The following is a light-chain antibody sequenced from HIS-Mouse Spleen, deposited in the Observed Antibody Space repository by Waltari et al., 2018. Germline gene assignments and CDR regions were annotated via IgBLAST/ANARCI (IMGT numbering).Light chain of an antibody. CDR2: DAS. J-gene: IGLJ2*01. Sequence: SYVLTQPPSVSVAPGKTARITCGGNNIGSKSVHWYQQKPGQAPVLVVYDASDRPSGIPERLSGSNSGNTATLTISRVEAGDEADYYCQVWDSSSDHVVFGGGTKLTVL. CDR1: NIGSKS. V-gene: IGLV3-21*03. CDR3: QVWDSSSDHVV.